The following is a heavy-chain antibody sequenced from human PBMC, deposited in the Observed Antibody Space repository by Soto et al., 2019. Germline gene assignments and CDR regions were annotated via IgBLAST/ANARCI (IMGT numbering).Heavy chain of an antibody. CDR3: ARRSCNSPSCYYYGLDV. J-gene: IGHJ6*01. CDR2: ISHSGST. V-gene: IGHV4-30-2*01. D-gene: IGHD2-2*01. CDR1: GGSINSGGYS. Sequence: KPSETLSLTCAVSGGSINSGGYSWSWIRQPPGKGLGWIGFISHSGSTHYNPSLKSRVTISMDTSKNHFSLKLSSVTAADTAVYYCARRSCNSPSCYYYGLDVWGHGTTVTVYS.